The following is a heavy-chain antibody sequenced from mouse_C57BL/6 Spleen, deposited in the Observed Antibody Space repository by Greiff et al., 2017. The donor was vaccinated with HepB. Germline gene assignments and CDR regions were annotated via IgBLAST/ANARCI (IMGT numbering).Heavy chain of an antibody. V-gene: IGHV1-62-2*01. Sequence: QVQLQQSGAELVKPGASVKLSCKASGYTFTEYTIHWVKQRSGQGLEWIGWFYPGSGSIKYNEKFKDKATLTADKSSSTVYMELSRLTSEDSAVYFCARHEEEEGNYVNHAWFAYWGQGTLVTVSA. J-gene: IGHJ3*01. D-gene: IGHD2-1*01. CDR1: GYTFTEYT. CDR3: ARHEEEEGNYVNHAWFAY. CDR2: FYPGSGSI.